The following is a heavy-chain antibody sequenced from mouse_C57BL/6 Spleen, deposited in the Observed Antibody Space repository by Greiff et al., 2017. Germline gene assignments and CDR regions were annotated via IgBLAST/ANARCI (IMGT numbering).Heavy chain of an antibody. CDR3: ARDYDYLFAY. J-gene: IGHJ3*01. Sequence: EVKLEESGPELVKPGASVKMSCKASGYTFTDYNMHWVKQSHGKSLEWIGYINPNNGGTSYNQKFKGKATLTVNKSSSTAYMELRSLTSEDSAVYYCARDYDYLFAYWGQGTLVTVSA. D-gene: IGHD2-4*01. V-gene: IGHV1-22*01. CDR1: GYTFTDYN. CDR2: INPNNGGT.